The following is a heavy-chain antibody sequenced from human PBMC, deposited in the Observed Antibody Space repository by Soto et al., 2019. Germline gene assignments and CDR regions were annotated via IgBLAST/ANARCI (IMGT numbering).Heavy chain of an antibody. CDR2: ISWNSGSI. D-gene: IGHD2-2*01. CDR3: AKDQGRFCSSTSCPLGY. V-gene: IGHV3-9*01. J-gene: IGHJ4*02. Sequence: GGSLRLSCAASGFTFDDYAMHWVRQAPGKGLEWVSGISWNSGSIGYADSVKGRFTISRDNAKNSLYLQMNSLRAEDTALYYCAKDQGRFCSSTSCPLGYWGQGTLVTVSS. CDR1: GFTFDDYA.